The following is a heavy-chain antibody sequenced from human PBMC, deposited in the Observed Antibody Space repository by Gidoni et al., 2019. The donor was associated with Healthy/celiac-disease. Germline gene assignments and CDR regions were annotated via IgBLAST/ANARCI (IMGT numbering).Heavy chain of an antibody. CDR1: GGTFSSYA. Sequence: QVQLVQSGAEVKKPGSSVQVSCKASGGTFSSYAISWVRQAPGHGLEWMGGIIPSFGTANYAQKFQGRVTLTADESTSTAYMELSSLRSEDTAVYYCARDRIQSRGWTALGYYYGMDVWGQGTTVTVSS. V-gene: IGHV1-69*01. CDR3: ARDRIQSRGWTALGYYYGMDV. D-gene: IGHD6-19*01. CDR2: IIPSFGTA. J-gene: IGHJ6*02.